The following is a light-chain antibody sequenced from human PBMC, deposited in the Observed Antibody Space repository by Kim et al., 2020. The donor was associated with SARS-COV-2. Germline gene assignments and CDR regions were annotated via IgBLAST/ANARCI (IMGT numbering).Light chain of an antibody. J-gene: IGKJ5*01. CDR2: DAS. Sequence: ASVGHGFTIPCRASQSISSWLAWYQQKPGKAPSLLIYDASSLESGVPSRFSGSGSGTEFTLTISSLQPDDFATYYCQQYKSYSITFGQGTRLEIK. CDR1: QSISSW. CDR3: QQYKSYSIT. V-gene: IGKV1-5*01.